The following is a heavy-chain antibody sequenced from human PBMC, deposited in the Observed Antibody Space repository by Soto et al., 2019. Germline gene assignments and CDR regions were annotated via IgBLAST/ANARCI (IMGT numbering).Heavy chain of an antibody. Sequence: GESLKISCKGSGYSFTSYWIGWVRQMPGKGLEWMGIIYPGDSDTRYSPSFQGQVTISADKSISTAYLQWSSLKASDTAMYYCARLVGYCSGGSCNYDAFDIWGQGTMVTVSS. J-gene: IGHJ3*02. CDR3: ARLVGYCSGGSCNYDAFDI. V-gene: IGHV5-51*01. D-gene: IGHD2-15*01. CDR2: IYPGDSDT. CDR1: GYSFTSYW.